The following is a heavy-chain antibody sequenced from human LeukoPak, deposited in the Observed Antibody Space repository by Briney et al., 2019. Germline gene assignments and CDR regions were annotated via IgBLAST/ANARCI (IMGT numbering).Heavy chain of an antibody. CDR1: GFTFSGSA. CDR2: IRSKANSYAT. J-gene: IGHJ4*02. CDR3: TRHSGYDYVWGSYLEWVDLDY. D-gene: IGHD3-16*02. V-gene: IGHV3-73*01. Sequence: GGSLRLSCAASGFTFSGSAMHWVRQASGKGLEWVGRIRSKANSYATAYAASVKGRFTISRDDSKNTAYLQMNSLKTEDTAVYYCTRHSGYDYVWGSYLEWVDLDYWGQGTLVTVSS.